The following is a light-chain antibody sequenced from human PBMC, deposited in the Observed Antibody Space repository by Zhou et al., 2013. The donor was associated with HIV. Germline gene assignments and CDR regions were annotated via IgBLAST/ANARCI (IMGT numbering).Light chain of an antibody. V-gene: IGKV1-NL1*01. J-gene: IGKJ1*01. CDR1: QDIGSS. Sequence: DIQMTQSPSSLSASVGDRVTITCQASQDIGSSLAWYQQKPGKAPNLLLYAASRLENGVPSRFRGSGSGTEFTLTISSLQPDDFATYYCQQYYSSSQTFGQGTKVEVK. CDR2: AAS. CDR3: QQYYSSSQT.